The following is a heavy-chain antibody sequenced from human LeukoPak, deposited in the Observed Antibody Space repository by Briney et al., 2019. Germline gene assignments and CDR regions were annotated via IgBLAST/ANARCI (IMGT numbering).Heavy chain of an antibody. CDR1: DGSISSYY. V-gene: IGHV4-4*07. Sequence: SETLSLTCTVSDGSISSYYWSWIRQPAGKGLEWIGRIYTSGSTTYNPSLKSRVTMSVDTSKNQFSLKLSSVTAADTAVYYCARESGSYSRIEYWGQGTLVTVSS. J-gene: IGHJ4*02. CDR2: IYTSGST. CDR3: ARESGSYSRIEY. D-gene: IGHD1-26*01.